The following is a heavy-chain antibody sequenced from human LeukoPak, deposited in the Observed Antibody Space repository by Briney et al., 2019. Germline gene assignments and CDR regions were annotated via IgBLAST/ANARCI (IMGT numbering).Heavy chain of an antibody. V-gene: IGHV4-34*01. CDR2: INHSGST. J-gene: IGHJ4*02. D-gene: IGHD4-11*01. CDR1: GGSFSGYY. CDR3: ARGETTVTRAFDY. Sequence: SETLSLTCAVYGGSFSGYYWSWIRQPPGKGLEWIGEINHSGSTNYNPSLKSRVTISVDTSKNQFSLKLSSATAADTAVYYCARGETTVTRAFDYWGQGTLVTVSS.